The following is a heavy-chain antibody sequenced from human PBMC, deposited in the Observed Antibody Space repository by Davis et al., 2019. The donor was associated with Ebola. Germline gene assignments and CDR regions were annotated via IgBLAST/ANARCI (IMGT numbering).Heavy chain of an antibody. CDR3: ARGGSWYCFDC. CDR1: GYTFTNYG. V-gene: IGHV1-18*04. J-gene: IGHJ4*02. D-gene: IGHD1-26*01. CDR2: ISAYNSNT. Sequence: ASVKVSCKASGYTFTNYGFTWVRQAPGQGLEWMGWISAYNSNTNYAQKLQGRVTMTTDTSTNTAYMELRSLRSDDTAVYYCARGGSWYCFDCWGQGTLVTVSS.